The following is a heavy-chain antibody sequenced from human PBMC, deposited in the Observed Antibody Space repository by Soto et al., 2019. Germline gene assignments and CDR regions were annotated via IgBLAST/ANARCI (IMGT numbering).Heavy chain of an antibody. CDR2: FDPEDGET. V-gene: IGHV1-24*01. J-gene: IGHJ6*02. CDR1: GYTLTELS. Sequence: ASVKVSCKVSGYTLTELSMHWVRQAPGKGLEWMGGFDPEDGETIYAQKFQGRVTMTEDTSTDTAYMELSGLRSEDTAVYYCATDRGSGSLYYYYGMDVWGQGTTVTVSS. D-gene: IGHD1-26*01. CDR3: ATDRGSGSLYYYYGMDV.